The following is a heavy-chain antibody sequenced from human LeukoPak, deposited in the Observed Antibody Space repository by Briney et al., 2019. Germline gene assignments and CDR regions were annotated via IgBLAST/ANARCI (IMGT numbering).Heavy chain of an antibody. CDR3: ARPFYYYDKGPSFDY. V-gene: IGHV4-39*07. CDR1: GGSISSSSYY. CDR2: IYYSGST. D-gene: IGHD3-22*01. Sequence: PSETLSLTCTVSGGSISSSSYYWGWIRQPPGKGLEWIGNIYYSGSTYYNPSLKSRVTISVDTSKNQFSLKLSSVTAADTAVYYCARPFYYYDKGPSFDYWGQGTLVTVSS. J-gene: IGHJ4*02.